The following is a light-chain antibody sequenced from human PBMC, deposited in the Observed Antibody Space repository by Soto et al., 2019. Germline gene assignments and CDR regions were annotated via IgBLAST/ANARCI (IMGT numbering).Light chain of an antibody. Sequence: QSALTQPASVSGSPGQSITISCTGTSSDVGGYNYVSWYQQHPGKAPKLIIYEVSNRPSGVSNRFSGSKSGNTASLTISGLQAEDEADYYCNSYTSKSTGVFGTWTKLNVL. V-gene: IGLV2-14*01. J-gene: IGLJ1*01. CDR3: NSYTSKSTGV. CDR2: EVS. CDR1: SSDVGGYNY.